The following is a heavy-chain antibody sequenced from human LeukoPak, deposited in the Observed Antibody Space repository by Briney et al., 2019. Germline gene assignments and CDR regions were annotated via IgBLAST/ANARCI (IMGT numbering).Heavy chain of an antibody. Sequence: SETLSLTCAVYGGSFSGYYWSWIRQPPGRGLEWIGEINHSGSTNYNPSLKSRVTISVDTSKNQFSLKLSSVTAADTAVYYCATATGFWDYWGQGTLVTVSS. CDR1: GGSFSGYY. D-gene: IGHD3-3*01. CDR3: ATATGFWDY. V-gene: IGHV4-34*01. J-gene: IGHJ4*02. CDR2: INHSGST.